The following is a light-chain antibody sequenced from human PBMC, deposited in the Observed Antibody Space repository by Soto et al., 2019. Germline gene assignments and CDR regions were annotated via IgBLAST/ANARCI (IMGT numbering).Light chain of an antibody. J-gene: IGLJ1*01. CDR2: EGS. CDR1: SSDVGSYNL. Sequence: QSVLTQPPSVSGSPGQSVTISCTGTSSDVGSYNLVSWYQQHPGKAPKLMIYEGSKRPSGVSNRFSGSKSGNTASLTISGLQAEDEADYYCCSYAGSSSYVFGTGTKVTV. V-gene: IGLV2-23*01. CDR3: CSYAGSSSYV.